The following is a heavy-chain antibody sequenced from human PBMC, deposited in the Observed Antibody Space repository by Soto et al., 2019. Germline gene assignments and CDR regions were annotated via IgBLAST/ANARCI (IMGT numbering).Heavy chain of an antibody. CDR3: ARNRLRQYYYGMDV. D-gene: IGHD3-10*01. Sequence: LKISCQGSGYSFANYWIAWVRQMPGKGLEWVGVIYPGDSDTRYSPSFRGQVTISADKSISHVYLQWSSLKASDTAMYYCARNRLRQYYYGMDVWGQGTTVTVSS. CDR1: GYSFANYW. V-gene: IGHV5-51*01. J-gene: IGHJ6*02. CDR2: IYPGDSDT.